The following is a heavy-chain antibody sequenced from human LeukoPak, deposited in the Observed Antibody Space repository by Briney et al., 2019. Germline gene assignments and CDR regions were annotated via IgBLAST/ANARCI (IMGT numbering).Heavy chain of an antibody. J-gene: IGHJ4*02. D-gene: IGHD1-20*01. CDR3: ARTHGTLTGTGFDY. CDR2: ISSSSRSI. Sequence: GGSLRLSCAASGFTFSSYTMNWVRQAPGKGLEWVSSISSSSRSIFYADSVRGRFTTSRDNAKSSLFLQMNSLRAEDTAVYYCARTHGTLTGTGFDYWGQGTLVTVSS. CDR1: GFTFSSYT. V-gene: IGHV3-21*01.